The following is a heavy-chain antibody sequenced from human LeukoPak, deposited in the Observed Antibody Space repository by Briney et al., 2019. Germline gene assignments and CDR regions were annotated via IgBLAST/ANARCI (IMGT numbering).Heavy chain of an antibody. CDR1: GYTFTSYG. V-gene: IGHV1-18*01. Sequence: ASVTVSCMGSGYTFTSYGFSWVRPAAGQGLEWMGMVNPSGGSTNNVQKLQGRVTITRERSTTTVSISVSSQRSDDTPVCLCARRHKHYYQIDYWGQGTLVTVSS. D-gene: IGHD1-26*01. CDR3: ARRHKHYYQIDY. CDR2: VNPSGGST. J-gene: IGHJ4*02.